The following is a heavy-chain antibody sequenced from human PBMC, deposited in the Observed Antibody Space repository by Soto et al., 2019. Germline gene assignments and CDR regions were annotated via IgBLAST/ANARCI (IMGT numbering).Heavy chain of an antibody. V-gene: IGHV1-18*01. D-gene: IGHD6-13*01. CDR2: ISAYNGNT. J-gene: IGHJ6*02. CDR3: ATHRIIATAGGYYYYGMDV. CDR1: GYTFTSYG. Sequence: QVQLVQSGAEVKKPGASVKVSCKASGYTFTSYGISWVRQAPGQGLEWMGWISAYNGNTNYAQKIQGRVTMTTDTSTRTAYMELRSLRSDDTAVYYCATHRIIATAGGYYYYGMDVWGQGTTVTFSS.